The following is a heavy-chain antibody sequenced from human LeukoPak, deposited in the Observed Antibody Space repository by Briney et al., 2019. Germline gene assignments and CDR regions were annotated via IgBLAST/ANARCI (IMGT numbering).Heavy chain of an antibody. J-gene: IGHJ4*02. D-gene: IGHD3-9*01. CDR3: ARADILTGYYPYYFDY. Sequence: SETLSPTCAVSGGSISSSNWWSWVRQPPGKGLEWIGEIYHSGSTNYNPSLKSRVTISVDKSKNQFSLKLSSVTAADTAVYYCARADILTGYYPYYFDYWGQGTLVTVSS. V-gene: IGHV4-4*02. CDR2: IYHSGST. CDR1: GGSISSSNW.